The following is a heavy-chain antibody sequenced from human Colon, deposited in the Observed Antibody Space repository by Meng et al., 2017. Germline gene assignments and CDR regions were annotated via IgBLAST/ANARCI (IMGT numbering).Heavy chain of an antibody. CDR3: ARGYGDFIDF. V-gene: IGHV3-21*01. D-gene: IGHD4-17*01. CDR1: GFIFSSYT. J-gene: IGHJ4*02. CDR2: ISSSSSDI. Sequence: EVKMGDFCGGLVKPGGSLRLSCEASGFIFSSYTMKWVRQAPGKGLEWLSSISSSSSDIYYADSVKGRFTVSRDNAKNSLFLEMSSLSPEDTAMYYCARGYGDFIDFWGQGTLVTVSS.